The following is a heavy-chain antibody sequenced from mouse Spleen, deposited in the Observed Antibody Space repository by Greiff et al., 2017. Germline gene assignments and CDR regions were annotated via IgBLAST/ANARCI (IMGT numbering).Heavy chain of an antibody. CDR1: GYTFTDYE. CDR2: IDPETGGT. D-gene: IGHD2-4*01. V-gene: IGHV1-15*01. Sequence: QVQLQQSGAELVRPGASVTLSCKASGYTFTDYEMHWVKQTPVHGLEWIGAIDPETGGTAYNQKFKGKAILTADKSSSTAYMELRSLTSEDSAVYYCTRSGYDYSFAYWGQGTLVTVSA. CDR3: TRSGYDYSFAY. J-gene: IGHJ3*01.